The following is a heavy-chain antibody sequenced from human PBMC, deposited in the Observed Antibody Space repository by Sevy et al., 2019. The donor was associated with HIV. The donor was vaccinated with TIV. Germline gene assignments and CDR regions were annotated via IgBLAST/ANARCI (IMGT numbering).Heavy chain of an antibody. CDR2: IGGSGETT. CDR3: ARVGGWEVGSLDNWFDP. Sequence: GGSLRLSCAASGFTFSSYAVTWVRQAPEKGLEWVSLIGGSGETTYYADSVRGRFTISSDKSKNTVYLQMNSLRAEDTAIYYCARVGGWEVGSLDNWFDPWGQGTLVTVSS. D-gene: IGHD1-26*01. V-gene: IGHV3-23*01. CDR1: GFTFSSYA. J-gene: IGHJ5*02.